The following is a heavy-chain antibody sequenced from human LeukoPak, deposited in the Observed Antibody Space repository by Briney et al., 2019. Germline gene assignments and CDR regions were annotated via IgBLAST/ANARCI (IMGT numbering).Heavy chain of an antibody. CDR3: SRESSSSSDY. CDR2: IHHNGRI. J-gene: IGHJ4*02. V-gene: IGHV4-38-2*02. Sequence: PSETLSLTCAVSGSSISTDYYWSWIRQHPGKGLEWIGSIHHNGRIYYSPSLKSRATLSLDTSKNQLSLRLSSLTAADTALYFCSRESSSSSDYWGQGTLVTVSS. D-gene: IGHD6-6*01. CDR1: GSSISTDYY.